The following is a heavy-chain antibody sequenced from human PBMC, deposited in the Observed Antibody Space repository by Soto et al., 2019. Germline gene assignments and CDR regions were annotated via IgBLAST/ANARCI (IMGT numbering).Heavy chain of an antibody. D-gene: IGHD2-15*01. CDR3: ASMYCSGGSCYGESSGMDV. V-gene: IGHV1-69*13. CDR2: IIPIFGTA. Sequence: AASVKVSCKASGGTFNSYAISWVRQAPGQGLEWMGGIIPIFGTANYAQKFQGRVTITADESTSTAYMELSSLRSEDTAVYYCASMYCSGGSCYGESSGMDVWGQGTTVTVSS. CDR1: GGTFNSYA. J-gene: IGHJ6*02.